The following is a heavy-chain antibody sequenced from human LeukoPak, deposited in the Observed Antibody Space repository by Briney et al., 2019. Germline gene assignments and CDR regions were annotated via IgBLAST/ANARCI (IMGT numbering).Heavy chain of an antibody. CDR2: ISGSGGST. V-gene: IGHV3-23*01. CDR3: AKTGDIVVVPAASEH. J-gene: IGHJ4*02. CDR1: GFTFSSYA. D-gene: IGHD2-2*01. Sequence: GGSLRLSCAASGFTFSSYAMSWVRQAPGKGLEWVSGISGSGGSTYYADSVKGRFTISRDNSKNTLYLQMNSLRAEDTAVYYCAKTGDIVVVPAASEHWGQGTLVTVSS.